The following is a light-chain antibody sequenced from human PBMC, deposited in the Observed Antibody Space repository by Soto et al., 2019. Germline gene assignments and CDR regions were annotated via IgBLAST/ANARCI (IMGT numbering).Light chain of an antibody. CDR3: LQYDDFPRT. CDR1: QDISNY. J-gene: IGKJ1*01. CDR2: DAS. V-gene: IGKV1-33*01. Sequence: DIQMTQSPSSLSASVGDRVTITCQASQDISNYLNWYQQKPGKAPRLLIYDASNLETGVPSRFSGSGSAKDFTFTISRLQPEDIATYYCLQYDDFPRTFGQGTKV.